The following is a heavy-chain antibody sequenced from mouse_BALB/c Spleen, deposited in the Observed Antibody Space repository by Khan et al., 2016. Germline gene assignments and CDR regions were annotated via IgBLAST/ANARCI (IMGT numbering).Heavy chain of an antibody. V-gene: IGHV8-12*01. CDR3: AADDSFAY. CDR2: IYWDDDK. D-gene: IGHD2-13*01. J-gene: IGHJ3*01. Sequence: QVTLKESGPGILQPSQTLSLTCSFSGFSLSTSGMGVSWIRQPSGKGLEWLAHIYWDDDKRYNQSLKSRLKISKDTSSNPVFLKITSVDTAVTATYYCAADDSFAYWGQGTLVTVSA. CDR1: GFSLSTSGMG.